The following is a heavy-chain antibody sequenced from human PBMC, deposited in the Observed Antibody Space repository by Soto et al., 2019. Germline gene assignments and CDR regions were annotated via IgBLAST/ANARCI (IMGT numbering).Heavy chain of an antibody. CDR1: GGTFSSYA. J-gene: IGHJ5*02. CDR3: ARVGVVRGVTGRWFDP. V-gene: IGHV1-69*01. CDR2: IIPIFGTA. D-gene: IGHD3-10*01. Sequence: QVQLVQSGAEVKKPGSSVKVSCKASGGTFSSYAISWVRQAPGQGLEWMGGIIPIFGTANYAQKFQGRVTMTADESTSTACMELSSLRSEDRAVYYCARVGVVRGVTGRWFDPWGQGTLVTVSS.